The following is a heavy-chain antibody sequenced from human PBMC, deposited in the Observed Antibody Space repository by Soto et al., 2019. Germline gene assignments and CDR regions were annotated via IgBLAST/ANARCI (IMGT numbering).Heavy chain of an antibody. J-gene: IGHJ6*02. D-gene: IGHD2-15*01. Sequence: ASVKVSCKPSGYSYSNFYVHWVRQAPGQGLEWMGIIDPSSGTTSYTQKFQERVTMTRDTSMSTVYMELSRLRSEDTAVYYCARGAVVVPNGLIAGMDVWGLGTTVTVSS. CDR3: ARGAVVVPNGLIAGMDV. V-gene: IGHV1-46*01. CDR1: GYSYSNFY. CDR2: IDPSSGTT.